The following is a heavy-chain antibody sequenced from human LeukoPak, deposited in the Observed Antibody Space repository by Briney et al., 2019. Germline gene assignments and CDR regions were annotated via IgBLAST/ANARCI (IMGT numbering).Heavy chain of an antibody. J-gene: IGHJ6*03. CDR3: ARGVAAGSYYYYMDV. V-gene: IGHV1-8*03. CDR2: MNPNSGNT. Sequence: GASVKVSSKASGYTFTIYDINWVRQATGQGLEWMGWMNPNSGNTGYAQKFQGRVTITRNTSISTAYMELSSLRSEDTAVYYCARGVAAGSYYYYMDVWGKGTTVTVSS. D-gene: IGHD6-13*01. CDR1: GYTFTIYD.